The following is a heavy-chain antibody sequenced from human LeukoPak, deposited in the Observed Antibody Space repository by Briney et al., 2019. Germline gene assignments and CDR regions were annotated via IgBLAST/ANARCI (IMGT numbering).Heavy chain of an antibody. CDR2: ISGSGGST. J-gene: IGHJ6*02. CDR3: AKVGVDSDYYYGMDV. CDR1: GFTFSSYA. V-gene: IGHV3-23*01. Sequence: GGSLRLSCAASGFTFSSYAMSWVRQAPGKGLEWVSAISGSGGSTYYADSVKGRFTISRDNSKNTLYLQMNSLRAEDTAVYYCAKVGVDSDYYYGMDVWGQGTTVTVSS. D-gene: IGHD5-12*01.